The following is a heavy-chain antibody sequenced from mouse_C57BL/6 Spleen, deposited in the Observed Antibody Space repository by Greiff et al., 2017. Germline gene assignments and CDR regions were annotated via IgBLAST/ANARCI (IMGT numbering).Heavy chain of an antibody. CDR3: ARAGPDGVGYFDY. CDR1: GYTFTSYW. D-gene: IGHD1-1*02. J-gene: IGHJ2*01. CDR2: IDPNSGGT. V-gene: IGHV1-72*01. Sequence: QVHVKQPGAELVKPGASVKLSCKASGYTFTSYWMHWVKQRPGRGLEWIGRIDPNSGGTKYNEKFKSKATLTVDKPSSTAYMQLSSLTSEDSAVYYCARAGPDGVGYFDYWGQGTTLTVSS.